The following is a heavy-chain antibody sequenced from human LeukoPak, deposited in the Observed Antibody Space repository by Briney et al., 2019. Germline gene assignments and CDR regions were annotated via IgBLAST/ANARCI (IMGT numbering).Heavy chain of an antibody. V-gene: IGHV1-18*01. CDR2: ISAYNGNT. CDR3: ARGGRITMVRGALHW. CDR1: GYTFTSYG. Sequence: ASVKVSCKASGYTFTSYGISWVRQAPGQGLEWMGWISAYNGNTNYAQKLQGRVTMTTDTSTSTAYMELRSLRSDNTAVYYCARGGRITMVRGALHWWGQGTLVTVSS. J-gene: IGHJ4*02. D-gene: IGHD3-10*01.